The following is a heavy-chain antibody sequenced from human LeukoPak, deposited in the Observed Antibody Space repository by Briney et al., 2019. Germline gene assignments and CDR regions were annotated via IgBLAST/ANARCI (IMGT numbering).Heavy chain of an antibody. J-gene: IGHJ4*02. D-gene: IGHD5-12*01. Sequence: ASVKVSCEVSGYTLTELSMHWVRQAPGKGLEWMGGFDPEDGETIYAQKFQGRVTMTKDTSTDTAYMELSSLRSEDTAVYYCATSPIVATIISFDYWGQGTLVTVSS. V-gene: IGHV1-24*01. CDR3: ATSPIVATIISFDY. CDR1: GYTLTELS. CDR2: FDPEDGET.